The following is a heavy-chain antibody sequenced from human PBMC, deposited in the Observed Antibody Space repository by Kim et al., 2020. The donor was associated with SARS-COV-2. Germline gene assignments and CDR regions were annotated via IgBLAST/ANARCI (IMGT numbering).Heavy chain of an antibody. Sequence: GGSLRLSCAASGFTFSDYSMHWVRQAPGKGLEWISSISSGGSYIFYADSVKGRFTISRDNAKNSLYLQMNSLRPEDTAVYYCARDLGRDGPEVHPDYWAQGTLVTVSS. CDR3: ARDLGRDGPEVHPDY. D-gene: IGHD3-16*01. CDR1: GFTFSDYS. V-gene: IGHV3-21*01. J-gene: IGHJ4*02. CDR2: ISSGGSYI.